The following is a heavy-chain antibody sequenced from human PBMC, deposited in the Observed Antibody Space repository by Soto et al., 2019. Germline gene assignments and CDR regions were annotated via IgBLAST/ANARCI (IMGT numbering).Heavy chain of an antibody. CDR2: IHHTGSTT. CDR1: GGSISTNDW. Sequence: QVQLQESGPGLVKPSETLSLTCAVSGGSISTNDWWTWVRQPPGKGLEWIGDIHHTGSTTNYSPSLQSRVTVSIDKSEYQFSLRLTSVTAADTAVYYCATRDCTNNVCHFPWGQGTLVTVSS. J-gene: IGHJ5*02. V-gene: IGHV4-4*02. D-gene: IGHD2-8*01. CDR3: ATRDCTNNVCHFP.